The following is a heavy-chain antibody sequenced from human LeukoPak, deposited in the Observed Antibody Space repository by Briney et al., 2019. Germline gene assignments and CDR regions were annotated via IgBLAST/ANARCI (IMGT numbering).Heavy chain of an antibody. D-gene: IGHD4-17*01. J-gene: IGHJ5*02. Sequence: GASVKVSCKVSGYTLTELSMHWVRQAPGQGLEWMGIINPSGGSTSYAQKFQGRVTMTRDTSTSTVYMELSSLRSEDTAVYYCARAPRTTVTTRGWRFDPWGQGTLVTVSS. CDR3: ARAPRTTVTTRGWRFDP. V-gene: IGHV1-46*01. CDR2: INPSGGST. CDR1: GYTLTELS.